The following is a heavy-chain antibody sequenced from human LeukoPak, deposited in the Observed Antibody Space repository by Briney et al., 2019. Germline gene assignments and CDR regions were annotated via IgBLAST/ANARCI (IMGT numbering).Heavy chain of an antibody. V-gene: IGHV3-30*02. Sequence: GGSLRLSCAASGLTFSSYGMHWVRQAPGKGLEWVAFIRYDGSNKYYADSVKGRFTISRDNSKNTLYLQMNSLRAEDTAVYYCAAKSSGWSTAVAFDIWGQGTMVTVSS. CDR1: GLTFSSYG. CDR3: AAKSSGWSTAVAFDI. D-gene: IGHD6-19*01. CDR2: IRYDGSNK. J-gene: IGHJ3*02.